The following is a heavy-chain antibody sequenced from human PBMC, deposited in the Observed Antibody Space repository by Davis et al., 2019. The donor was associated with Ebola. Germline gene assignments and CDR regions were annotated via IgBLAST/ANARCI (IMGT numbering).Heavy chain of an antibody. J-gene: IGHJ4*02. CDR2: INHSGST. CDR3: ARGGSYRPYYFDY. Sequence: PGGSLRLSCAVYGGSFSGYYWSWIRQPPGKGLEWIGEINHSGSTNYNPSLKSRVTISVDTSKNQFSLKLSSVTAADTAVYYCARGGSYRPYYFDYWGQGTLVAVSS. CDR1: GGSFSGYY. D-gene: IGHD3-16*02. V-gene: IGHV4-34*01.